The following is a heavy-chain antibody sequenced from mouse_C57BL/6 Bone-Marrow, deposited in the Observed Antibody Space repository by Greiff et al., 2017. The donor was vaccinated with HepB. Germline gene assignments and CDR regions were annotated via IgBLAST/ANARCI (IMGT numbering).Heavy chain of an antibody. Sequence: EVMLVESGGGLVQPGESLKLSCESNEYEFPSHDMSWVRKTPEKRLELVAAINSDGGSTYYPDTMEGRFIISRDNTKKTRYLQMSSLRSEDTALYYCARGMVTRGVDYWGQGTTLTVSS. J-gene: IGHJ2*01. CDR3: ARGMVTRGVDY. CDR1: EYEFPSHD. CDR2: INSDGGST. V-gene: IGHV5-2*01. D-gene: IGHD2-2*01.